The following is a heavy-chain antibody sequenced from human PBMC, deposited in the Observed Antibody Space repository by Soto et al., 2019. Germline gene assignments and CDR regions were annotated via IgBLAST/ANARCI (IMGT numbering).Heavy chain of an antibody. J-gene: IGHJ6*04. CDR2: IYYSGST. D-gene: IGHD2-2*01. CDR3: ARAPGYCRSTSCPRGEEDYGMDV. CDR1: GGSISSGGYY. V-gene: IGHV4-31*03. Sequence: SETLSLTFTVSGGSISSGGYYWSWIRQHPGKGLEWIGYIYYSGSTYSHPSLKSRVTISVDTSKNQFSLKLSSVTAADTAVYYCARAPGYCRSTSCPRGEEDYGMDVGGKGTTVTVSS.